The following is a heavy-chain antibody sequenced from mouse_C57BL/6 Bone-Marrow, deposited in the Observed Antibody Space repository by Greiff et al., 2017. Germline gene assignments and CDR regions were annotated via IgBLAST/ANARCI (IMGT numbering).Heavy chain of an antibody. CDR2: INYDGSST. J-gene: IGHJ3*01. D-gene: IGHD1-1*01. Sequence: EVKLVESEGGLVQPGSSMKLSCTASGFTFSDYYMAWVRQVPEKGLEWVANINYDGSSTYYLDSLKGRFIISRDNAKTILYLQMSSLKSEDTATYYCARDDDCYGSRWFAYWGQGTLVTVSA. CDR1: GFTFSDYY. CDR3: ARDDDCYGSRWFAY. V-gene: IGHV5-16*01.